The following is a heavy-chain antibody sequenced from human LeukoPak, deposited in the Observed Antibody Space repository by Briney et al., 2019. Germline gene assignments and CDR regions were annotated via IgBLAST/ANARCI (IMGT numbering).Heavy chain of an antibody. CDR2: IRYDGSNK. V-gene: IGHV3-30*02. D-gene: IGHD3-10*01. CDR3: AKDDYFGSGTYPFDR. J-gene: IGHJ4*02. CDR1: GFTFSSYG. Sequence: GGSLRLSCAASGFTFSSYGMHWVRQAPGKGLEWVAFIRYDGSNKYYADSVKGRFTISRDNSKSTLFLQMNSLRTEDTAVYYCAKDDYFGSGTYPFDRWGQGTLVTVSS.